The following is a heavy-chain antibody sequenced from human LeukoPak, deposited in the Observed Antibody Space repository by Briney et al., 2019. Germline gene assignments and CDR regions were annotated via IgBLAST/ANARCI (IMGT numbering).Heavy chain of an antibody. CDR3: ARGAYNGYDSPDYLDY. Sequence: PGRSLRLSCAASGFSFSSYALHWVRQAPGKGLEWVALISYDGKYKYYADSVRGRFTISRDSSKNTLYLQMNSLRPEDTAVYYCARGAYNGYDSPDYLDYWGQGTLVSVSS. CDR2: ISYDGKYK. D-gene: IGHD5-12*01. V-gene: IGHV3-30*04. CDR1: GFSFSSYA. J-gene: IGHJ4*02.